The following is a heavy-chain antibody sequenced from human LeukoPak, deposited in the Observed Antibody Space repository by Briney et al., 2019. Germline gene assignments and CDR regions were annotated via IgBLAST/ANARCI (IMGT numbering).Heavy chain of an antibody. V-gene: IGHV3-48*01. D-gene: IGHD3-10*01. CDR2: ISSSSSTI. J-gene: IGHJ6*02. CDR3: ARDRITMVRGVPNYYYYGMDV. Sequence: PGGSLRLSCAASGFTFSSYSMNWVRQAPGKGLEWVSYISSSSSTIYYADSVKGRFTISRDSAKNSLYLQMNSLRAEDTAVYYCARDRITMVRGVPNYYYYGMDVWGQGTTVTVSS. CDR1: GFTFSSYS.